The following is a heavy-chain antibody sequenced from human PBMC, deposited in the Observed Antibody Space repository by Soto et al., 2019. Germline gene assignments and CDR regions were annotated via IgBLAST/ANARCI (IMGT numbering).Heavy chain of an antibody. Sequence: PGGSLRLSCAASGFTFSSYAMSWVRQAPGKGLEWISYISSGRDTIYYADSVKGRSTISRDDAKETLFLQMNSLRDEDTAVYYCTRVSRTWEDDYWGRGTLVTVSS. CDR2: ISSGRDTI. D-gene: IGHD1-26*01. CDR3: TRVSRTWEDDY. J-gene: IGHJ4*02. V-gene: IGHV3-48*02. CDR1: GFTFSSYA.